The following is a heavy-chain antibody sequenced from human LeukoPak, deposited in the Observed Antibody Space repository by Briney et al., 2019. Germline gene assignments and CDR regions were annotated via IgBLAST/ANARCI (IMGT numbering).Heavy chain of an antibody. CDR1: GASISSYY. D-gene: IGHD6-13*01. J-gene: IGHJ4*02. Sequence: RPSETLSLTCTVSGASISSYYWSWIRQPPGKGLEWIGYIYYSGSTKYNPSLKSRVTISVDTSKNQFSLKLSSVTAADTAAYYCASGPYPAAGTDHQFDYWGQGTLVTVSS. V-gene: IGHV4-59*01. CDR3: ASGPYPAAGTDHQFDY. CDR2: IYYSGST.